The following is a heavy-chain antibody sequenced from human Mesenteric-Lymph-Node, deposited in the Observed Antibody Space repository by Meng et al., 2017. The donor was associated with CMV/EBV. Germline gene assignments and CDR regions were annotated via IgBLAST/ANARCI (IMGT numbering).Heavy chain of an antibody. J-gene: IGHJ6*02. CDR1: GFTVSSNY. CDR2: IQYDGSNK. V-gene: IGHV3-30*02. Sequence: LSLTCAASGFTVSSNYMSWVRQAPGKGLEWVAFIQYDGSNKYYPDSMQGRFAVSRDNSKNTLYLQINSLRAEDTAVYYCAKDRRGPDYYDFWSGYGMDVWGQGTTVTVSS. CDR3: AKDRRGPDYYDFWSGYGMDV. D-gene: IGHD3-3*01.